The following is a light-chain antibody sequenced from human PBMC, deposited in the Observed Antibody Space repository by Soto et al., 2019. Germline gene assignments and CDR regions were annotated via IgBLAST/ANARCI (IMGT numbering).Light chain of an antibody. CDR3: SSFTSSSTLL. CDR2: EVS. Sequence: QSALTQAASVSGSPGQSITISCTGTSSDVGGYDSVSWYQQHPGKAPKLMIYEVSNRPSGVSNRFSGSKSGNTASLTISGLQAEDEADYYCSSFTSSSTLLVGGGTKVTVL. CDR1: SSDVGGYDS. V-gene: IGLV2-14*01. J-gene: IGLJ2*01.